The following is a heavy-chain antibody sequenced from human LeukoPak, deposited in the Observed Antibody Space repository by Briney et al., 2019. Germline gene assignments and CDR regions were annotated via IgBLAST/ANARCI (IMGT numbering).Heavy chain of an antibody. Sequence: GGSLRLSCAASGFTFSSYAMHWVRQAPGKGLEWVAVISYDGSNKYYADSVKGRFTISRDNSKNTLYLQMNSLRAEDTAVNYCARDRAVDTAMATFDYWGQGTLVTVSS. CDR3: ARDRAVDTAMATFDY. J-gene: IGHJ4*02. V-gene: IGHV3-30*01. D-gene: IGHD5-18*01. CDR1: GFTFSSYA. CDR2: ISYDGSNK.